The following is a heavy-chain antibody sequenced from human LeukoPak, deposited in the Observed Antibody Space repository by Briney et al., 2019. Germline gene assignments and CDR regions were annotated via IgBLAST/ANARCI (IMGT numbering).Heavy chain of an antibody. CDR2: ISGSGGST. D-gene: IGHD3-22*01. CDR1: GFTFSSYA. CDR3: AKDAAGHWLSHDSSGYYHPDAFDI. V-gene: IGHV3-23*01. Sequence: PGGSLRLSCAASGFTFSSYAMSWVRQAPGKGLEWVSAISGSGGSTYYADSVKGRFTISRDNSKNTLYLQMNSLRAEDTAVYYCAKDAAGHWLSHDSSGYYHPDAFDIWGQGTMVTVSS. J-gene: IGHJ3*02.